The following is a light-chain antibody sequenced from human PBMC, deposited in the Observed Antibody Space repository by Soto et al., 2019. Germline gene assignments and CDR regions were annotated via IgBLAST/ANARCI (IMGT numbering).Light chain of an antibody. J-gene: IGKJ4*01. Sequence: VLTQSPGTLSLSPGERATLFCRAGQSVSSSDLAWYQQKPGQAPRLLMYGASSRATGIPDRFSGSGSGTDFTLTITSLEHEDVAVYYCQHYRSSPLTFGGGTKVEIK. CDR2: GAS. CDR1: QSVSSSD. V-gene: IGKV3-20*01. CDR3: QHYRSSPLT.